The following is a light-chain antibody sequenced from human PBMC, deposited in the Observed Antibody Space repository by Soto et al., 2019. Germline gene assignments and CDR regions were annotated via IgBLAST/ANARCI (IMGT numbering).Light chain of an antibody. V-gene: IGKV1-5*03. J-gene: IGKJ2*03. CDR2: EAS. CDR1: QSIYRW. Sequence: DIQMTQSPSTLSASVGDRVTITCRASQSIYRWLAWYQQKPGKAPKLLISEASSLESGVPSRFSGSVSETEFTLAIASLQPDDFATYYCQQYSSYSGSFGQGTKLELK. CDR3: QQYSSYSGS.